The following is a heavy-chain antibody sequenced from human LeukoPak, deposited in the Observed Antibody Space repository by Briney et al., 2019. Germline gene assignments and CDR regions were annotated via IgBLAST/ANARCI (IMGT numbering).Heavy chain of an antibody. Sequence: GGSLRLSCAASGFTFSDYYMTWIRQAPGRGLEWISYINGSSSDTKYADSVKGRFTISRDNAKNSLYLLMNSLRAEDTAVYYCARGGGSNHAYFDYWGQGTLVTVAS. CDR1: GFTFSDYY. J-gene: IGHJ4*02. D-gene: IGHD5-12*01. CDR3: ARGGGSNHAYFDY. V-gene: IGHV3-11*06. CDR2: INGSSSDT.